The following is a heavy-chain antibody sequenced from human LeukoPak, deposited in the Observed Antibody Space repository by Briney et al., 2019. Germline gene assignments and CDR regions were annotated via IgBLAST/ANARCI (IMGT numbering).Heavy chain of an antibody. CDR3: ARGGSSGWIYYFDY. Sequence: ASVKVSCKASGYTFTGYYMHWVRQAPGQRLEWMGWINPNSGGTNYAQKFQGRVTMTRDTSISTAYMELSRLRSDDTAVYYCARGGSSGWIYYFDYWGQGTLVTVSS. CDR1: GYTFTGYY. V-gene: IGHV1-2*02. D-gene: IGHD6-19*01. CDR2: INPNSGGT. J-gene: IGHJ4*02.